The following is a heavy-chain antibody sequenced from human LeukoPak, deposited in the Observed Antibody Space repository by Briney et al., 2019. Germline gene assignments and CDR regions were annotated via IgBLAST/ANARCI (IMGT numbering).Heavy chain of an antibody. V-gene: IGHV3-30*18. J-gene: IGHJ5*02. D-gene: IGHD2-2*02. Sequence: GGSLRLSCAASGFTFSSYGMHWVRQAPGKGLEWVAVISYDGSNKYYADSVKGRFTISRDNSKNTLYLQMNSLRAEDTAVYYCAKDRYCSSTSCYRGEWFDPWGQGTLVSVSS. CDR1: GFTFSSYG. CDR3: AKDRYCSSTSCYRGEWFDP. CDR2: ISYDGSNK.